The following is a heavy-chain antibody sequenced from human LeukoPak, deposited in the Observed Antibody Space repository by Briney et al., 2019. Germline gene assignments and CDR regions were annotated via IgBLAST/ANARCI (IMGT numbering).Heavy chain of an antibody. J-gene: IGHJ4*02. CDR1: GFTFSSYS. CDR2: ISSSSSYI. D-gene: IGHD2-2*02. CDR3: ARDECSSTSCYTPYYFDY. V-gene: IGHV3-21*01. Sequence: GGSLRLSCAASGFTFSSYSMNWVRQAPGKGLEWVSSISSSSSYIYYADSVKGRFTIPRDNAKNSLYLQMNSLRAEDTAVYYCARDECSSTSCYTPYYFDYWGQGTLVTVSS.